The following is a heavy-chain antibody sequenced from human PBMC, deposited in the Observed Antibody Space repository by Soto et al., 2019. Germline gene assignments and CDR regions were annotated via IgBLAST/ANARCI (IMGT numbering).Heavy chain of an antibody. CDR1: GGSISSSNS. Sequence: TMSLTIAVSGGSISSSNSWSWVRQPPGKGLEWIGEIYHSGSTNYNPSLKSRVTISVDKSKNQFSLKLSSETEDTAVYYCVRDVAGDYWGRGTLVTVSS. CDR3: VRDVAGDY. CDR2: IYHSGST. J-gene: IGHJ4*02. V-gene: IGHV4-4*02.